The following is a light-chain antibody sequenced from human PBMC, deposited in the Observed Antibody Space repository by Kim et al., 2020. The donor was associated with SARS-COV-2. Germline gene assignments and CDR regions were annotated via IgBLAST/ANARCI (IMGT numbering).Light chain of an antibody. CDR2: SNK. J-gene: IGLJ2*01. CDR3: AAWDDSLNGLV. V-gene: IGLV1-44*01. Sequence: GQRVTISCTDSVTNIGSNTVDWQHQRPRTAPELIIYSNKQRPTGVPDRFSGSKSGTSASLAISGVQSEDDADYYCAAWDDSLNGLVFGGGTQLTVL. CDR1: VTNIGSNT.